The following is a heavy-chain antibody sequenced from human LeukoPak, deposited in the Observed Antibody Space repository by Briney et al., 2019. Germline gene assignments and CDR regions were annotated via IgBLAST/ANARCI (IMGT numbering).Heavy chain of an antibody. J-gene: IGHJ5*02. D-gene: IGHD3-10*01. CDR3: VKDDHHFGSVEDDH. CDR2: ITHDGNTA. Sequence: GGSLRLSCAASGFIFSEYAMHWVRQAPGTGLDWVATITHDGNTAYYADSVKGRFTISRDSSKNTVSLQMSSLRPEETALYHCVKDDHHFGSVEDDHWGQGNLVTVSS. V-gene: IGHV3-30-3*01. CDR1: GFIFSEYA.